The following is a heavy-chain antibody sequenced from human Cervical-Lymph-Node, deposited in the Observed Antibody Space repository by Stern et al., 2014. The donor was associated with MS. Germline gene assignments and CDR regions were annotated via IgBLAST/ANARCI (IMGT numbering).Heavy chain of an antibody. J-gene: IGHJ4*02. CDR1: GYTFNKYA. CDR3: ARDSGRGWYRFDY. D-gene: IGHD6-19*01. V-gene: IGHV1-3*04. CDR2: INTASGNP. Sequence: QVQLVQSGAEVKKPGASVKVSCKASGYTFNKYAIHWVRQAPGQRLEWMGWINTASGNPEYSQKFQGRLTITRDTSASTAYVELSSLKSEDTAVYYCARDSGRGWYRFDYGGQGTLVTVSS.